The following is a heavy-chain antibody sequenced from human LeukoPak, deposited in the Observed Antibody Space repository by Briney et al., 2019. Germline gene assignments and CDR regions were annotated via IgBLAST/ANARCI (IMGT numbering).Heavy chain of an antibody. J-gene: IGHJ4*02. D-gene: IGHD6-13*01. V-gene: IGHV1-18*01. Sequence: ASVKVSCKASGYTFTSYGISWVRQAPGQGLEWMGWISAYNGNTNYAQKLQGRVTMTTDTSASTAYMELRSLRSDDTAVYYCAREGAIIAAAGTADYWGQGTLVTVSS. CDR3: AREGAIIAAAGTADY. CDR1: GYTFTSYG. CDR2: ISAYNGNT.